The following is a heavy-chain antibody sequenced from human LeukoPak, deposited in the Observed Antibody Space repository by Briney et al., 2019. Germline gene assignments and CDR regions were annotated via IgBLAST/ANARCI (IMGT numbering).Heavy chain of an antibody. CDR1: GGSFSGYY. V-gene: IGHV4-34*01. J-gene: IGHJ4*02. D-gene: IGHD4-11*01. CDR2: INHSGST. Sequence: SETLSLTCAVYGGSFSGYYWSWIRQPPGKGREWIGEINHSGSTNYNPSLKSRVTISVDTSKNQFSLKLGSVTAADTAVYYCARMTTPYYFDYWGQGTLVTVSS. CDR3: ARMTTPYYFDY.